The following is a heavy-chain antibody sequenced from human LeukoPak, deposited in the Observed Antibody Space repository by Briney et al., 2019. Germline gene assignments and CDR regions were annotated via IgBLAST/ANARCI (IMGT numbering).Heavy chain of an antibody. CDR3: AREESGSVHSDAFDI. J-gene: IGHJ3*02. CDR2: IYHSGST. D-gene: IGHD1-26*01. Sequence: SETLSLTCTVSGGPISSYYWSWIRQPPGKGLEWIGSIYHSGSTYYNPSLKSRVTISVDTSKNQFSLKLSSVTAADTAVYYCAREESGSVHSDAFDIWGQGTMVTVSS. V-gene: IGHV4-38-2*02. CDR1: GGPISSYY.